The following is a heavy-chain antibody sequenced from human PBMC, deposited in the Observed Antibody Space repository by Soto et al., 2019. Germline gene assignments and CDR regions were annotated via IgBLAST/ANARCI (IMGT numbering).Heavy chain of an antibody. Sequence: PGESLKISCQGSGYSFASYCIGWVRQMPWKDLEWMGIIYPGDSDTRYSPSFQGQVTISADKSLRTAYLQWTSLKASDTALYYCARTRSFTLGFYYDGMDVWGQGTTVTV. CDR1: GYSFASYC. CDR3: ARTRSFTLGFYYDGMDV. CDR2: IYPGDSDT. V-gene: IGHV5-51*01. J-gene: IGHJ6*02. D-gene: IGHD6-6*01.